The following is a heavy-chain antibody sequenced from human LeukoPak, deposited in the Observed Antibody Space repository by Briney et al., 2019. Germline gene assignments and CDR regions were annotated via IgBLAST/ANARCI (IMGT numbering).Heavy chain of an antibody. Sequence: SETLSLTCAVYGGSFSGYYWSWIRQPPGKGLEWIGYLYYRGSTTYNPSLKSRVTISIDTSKNQFSLKLSSVTAADTAVYYCARDLRVGGSSGWYAFDVWGQGTMVTVSS. CDR1: GGSFSGYY. CDR2: LYYRGST. D-gene: IGHD6-19*01. CDR3: ARDLRVGGSSGWYAFDV. J-gene: IGHJ3*01. V-gene: IGHV4-59*01.